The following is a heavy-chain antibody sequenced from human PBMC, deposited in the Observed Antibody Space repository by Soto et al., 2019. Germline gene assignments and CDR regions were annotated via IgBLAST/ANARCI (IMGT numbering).Heavy chain of an antibody. V-gene: IGHV1-2*02. CDR1: GYTFNGYY. D-gene: IGHD2-2*01. Sequence: QEQLVQSGAEVKKPGASVKVSCKASGYTFNGYYMHWVRQAPGQGLEWMGWINPNNGGTNYAQKFQGRVTVTRHTSTSTADMELSRLRSDDTAVYYCARSLAEGYCSITGCYARPLYGMDVWGQGTTVTVSS. CDR2: INPNNGGT. J-gene: IGHJ6*02. CDR3: ARSLAEGYCSITGCYARPLYGMDV.